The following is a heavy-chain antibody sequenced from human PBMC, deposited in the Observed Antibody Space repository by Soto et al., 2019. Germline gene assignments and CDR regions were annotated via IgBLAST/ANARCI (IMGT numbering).Heavy chain of an antibody. CDR3: ARETSSSWSFDY. V-gene: IGHV1-8*01. J-gene: IGHJ4*02. CDR1: GYTFTSYD. D-gene: IGHD6-13*01. Sequence: QVQLVQSGAEVKKPGDSVKVSCKASGYTFTSYDINWVRQATGQGLEWMGWMNPNSGNTGYAQKFQGRVTMTRNTSISTAYIELSSLKSEDTAVYYWARETSSSWSFDYWGQGTLVTVSS. CDR2: MNPNSGNT.